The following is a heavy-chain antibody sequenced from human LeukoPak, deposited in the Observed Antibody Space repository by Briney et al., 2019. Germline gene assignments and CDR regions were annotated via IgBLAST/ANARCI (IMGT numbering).Heavy chain of an antibody. J-gene: IGHJ4*02. CDR1: GYTFTSYG. V-gene: IGHV1-8*02. D-gene: IGHD6-13*01. CDR3: ASLAAAGRDFDY. CDR2: MNPNSGNT. Sequence: ASVKVSCKASGYTFTSYGISWVRQAPGQGLEWMGWMNPNSGNTGYAQKFQGRVTMTRNTSISTAYMELSSLRSEDTAVYYCASLAAAGRDFDYWGQGTLVTVSS.